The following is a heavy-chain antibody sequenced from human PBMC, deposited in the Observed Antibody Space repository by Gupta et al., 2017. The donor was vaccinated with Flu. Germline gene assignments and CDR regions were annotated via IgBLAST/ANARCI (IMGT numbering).Heavy chain of an antibody. Sequence: EVQLVESGGGLVKPGGSLRLSCAASGFTFSRYSMNWVRQAPGKGLEWVSSISSSSSYIYYADSVKGRFTISRDNAKNSLYLQMNSLRAEDTAVYYCAAIVVVPAASKHYYYYGMDVWGQGTTVTVSS. V-gene: IGHV3-21*01. CDR1: GFTFSRYS. D-gene: IGHD2-2*01. CDR2: ISSSSSYI. J-gene: IGHJ6*02. CDR3: AAIVVVPAASKHYYYYGMDV.